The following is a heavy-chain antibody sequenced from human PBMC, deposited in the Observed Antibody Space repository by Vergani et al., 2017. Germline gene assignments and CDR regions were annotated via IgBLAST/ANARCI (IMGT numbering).Heavy chain of an antibody. D-gene: IGHD3-9*01. J-gene: IGHJ4*02. Sequence: QVQLVESGGGVVQPGRSLRLSCAASGFTFSSYGMHWVRQAPGKGLEWVAVISYDGSNKYYADSVKGRFTISRDNSKNTLYLQMNSLRAEDTAVYYCAKGVSRLARGRYFDWLPDDYWGQGTLVTVSS. CDR2: ISYDGSNK. CDR3: AKGVSRLARGRYFDWLPDDY. CDR1: GFTFSSYG. V-gene: IGHV3-30*18.